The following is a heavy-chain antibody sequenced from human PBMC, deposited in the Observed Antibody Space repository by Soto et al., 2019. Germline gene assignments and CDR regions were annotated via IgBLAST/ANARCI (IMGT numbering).Heavy chain of an antibody. CDR2: ISSNGGST. CDR1: GFTFSSYA. CDR3: ARSSHYDFWSGYPYYYYYYMDV. V-gene: IGHV3-64*01. Sequence: GGSLRLSCAASGFTFSSYAMHWVRQAPGKGLEYVSAISSNGGSTYYANSVKGRFTISRDNSKNTLYLQMGSLRAEDMAVYYCARSSHYDFWSGYPYYYYYYMDVWGKGTTVTVSS. J-gene: IGHJ6*03. D-gene: IGHD3-3*01.